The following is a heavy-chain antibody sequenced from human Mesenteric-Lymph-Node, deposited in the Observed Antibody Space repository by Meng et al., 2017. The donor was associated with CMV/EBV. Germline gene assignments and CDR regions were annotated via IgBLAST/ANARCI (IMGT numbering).Heavy chain of an antibody. CDR2: VCYSETT. Sequence: WTVSGVSMASEGYYWNWIRQHPGKVLEYLGSVCYSETTHSDPSLRGRLSISVDTSKNHLSLRLNSVSAADTAVYYCAGGDDHNLDVYWGQGILVTVSS. CDR3: AGGDDHNLDVY. V-gene: IGHV4-31*02. J-gene: IGHJ4*02. CDR1: GVSMASEGYY. D-gene: IGHD5-24*01.